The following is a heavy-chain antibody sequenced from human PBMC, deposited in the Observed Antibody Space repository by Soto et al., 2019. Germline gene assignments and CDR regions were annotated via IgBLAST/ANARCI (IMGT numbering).Heavy chain of an antibody. D-gene: IGHD2-15*01. J-gene: IGHJ3*02. Sequence: GGSLRLSCAASGFTFSSYSMNWVRQAPGKGLEWVSSISSSRSYIYYADSVKGRFTISRDNAKNTLYLQMNSLRAEDTAVYYCAKDYCSGGSCYYSEAFDIWGQGTMVTVSS. CDR1: GFTFSSYS. V-gene: IGHV3-21*01. CDR3: AKDYCSGGSCYYSEAFDI. CDR2: ISSSRSYI.